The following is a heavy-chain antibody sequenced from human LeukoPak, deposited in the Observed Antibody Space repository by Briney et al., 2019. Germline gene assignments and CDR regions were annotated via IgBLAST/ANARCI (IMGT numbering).Heavy chain of an antibody. J-gene: IGHJ5*02. D-gene: IGHD2-15*01. Sequence: AETLSLTCTVSGSSISSYYWSWIRQPPGKGLEWIGYIYYSGSTNYNPSLKSRVTISVDTSKNQFSLKLSSVTAADTAVYYCARDRIFSGFDPWGQGTLVTVSS. V-gene: IGHV4-59*01. CDR3: ARDRIFSGFDP. CDR2: IYYSGST. CDR1: GSSISSYY.